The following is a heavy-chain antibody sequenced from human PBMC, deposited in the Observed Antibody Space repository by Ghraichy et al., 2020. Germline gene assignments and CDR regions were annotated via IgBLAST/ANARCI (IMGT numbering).Heavy chain of an antibody. D-gene: IGHD6-13*01. V-gene: IGHV4-59*01. Sequence: SETLSLTCTVSGGSISTYYWSWIRQPPGKGLEWIGYIYYSGSTNYNPSLKSRVTISVDTSKNQFSLKLSSVTAADTALYYCARGNYYYYGMDVWGQGTTVTVSS. CDR1: GGSISTYY. J-gene: IGHJ6*02. CDR2: IYYSGST. CDR3: ARGNYYYYGMDV.